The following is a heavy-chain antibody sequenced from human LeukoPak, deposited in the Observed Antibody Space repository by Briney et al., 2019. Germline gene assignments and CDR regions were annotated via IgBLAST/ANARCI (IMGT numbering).Heavy chain of an antibody. CDR2: IKQDGSEK. CDR1: GFTFSRYW. V-gene: IGHV3-7*01. D-gene: IGHD1-26*01. J-gene: IGHJ4*02. CDR3: AREWDSGWGGTYFDN. Sequence: GGSLRLSCAASGFTFSRYWMTWVRQAPGKGLEWVANIKQDGSEKFYVDSLKGRLIISRDNAKSSLYLQVNSLTVEDTAVYYCAREWDSGWGGTYFDNWGQGTLVTVSS.